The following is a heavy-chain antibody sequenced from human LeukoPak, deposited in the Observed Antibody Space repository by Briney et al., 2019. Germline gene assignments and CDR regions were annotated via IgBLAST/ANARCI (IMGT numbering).Heavy chain of an antibody. D-gene: IGHD2-8*01. CDR3: ARGYCTNGVCFHMDV. CDR1: GYTFTGYY. J-gene: IGHJ6*03. Sequence: ASVKVSCKASGYTFTGYYMHWVRQAPGQGLEWMGWINPNSGGTNYVQKFQGRVTMTRDTSISTAYMELSRLGSDDTAVYYCARGYCTNGVCFHMDVWGKGTTVTVSS. V-gene: IGHV1-2*02. CDR2: INPNSGGT.